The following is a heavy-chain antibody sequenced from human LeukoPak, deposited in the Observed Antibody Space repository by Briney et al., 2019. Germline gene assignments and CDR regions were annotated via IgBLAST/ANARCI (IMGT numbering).Heavy chain of an antibody. J-gene: IGHJ4*02. CDR1: GFTFSDYY. D-gene: IGHD3-22*01. CDR3: AKRGVVIRVILVGFHKEAYYFDS. V-gene: IGHV3-11*01. CDR2: ISSSGSTI. Sequence: GGSLRLSCAASGFTFSDYYMSWIRQAPGKGLEWVSYISSSGSTIYYADSVKGRFTISTDHPKNTLYLQMSSLRAEDTAVYFCAKRGVVIRVILVGFHKEAYYFDSWGQGALVTVSS.